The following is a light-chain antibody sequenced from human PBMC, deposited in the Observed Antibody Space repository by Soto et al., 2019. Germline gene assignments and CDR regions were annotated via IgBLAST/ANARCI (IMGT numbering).Light chain of an antibody. J-gene: IGLJ1*01. CDR1: SSDGGGYNY. CDR2: DVS. Sequence: QSVLTQPASVSGSPGQSITISCTGTSSDGGGYNYVSWYQQHPGEAPKLMIYDVSNRPSVLSTRFSASKSCNPASLTISGLHAAVYADYSSTSYRTSSTVYVFAPGTEVTVL. V-gene: IGLV2-14*01. CDR3: TSYRTSSTVYV.